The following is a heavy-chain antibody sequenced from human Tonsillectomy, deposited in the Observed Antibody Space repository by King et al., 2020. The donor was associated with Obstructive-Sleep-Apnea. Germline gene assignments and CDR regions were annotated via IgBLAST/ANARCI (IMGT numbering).Heavy chain of an antibody. J-gene: IGHJ4*02. V-gene: IGHV3-66*01. D-gene: IGHD6-19*01. CDR2: IYSGGDR. CDR1: GFIVSNNY. CDR3: ARGGGLGAVAAYYYDS. Sequence: VQLVESGGGLVQTGGSLRLSCAASGFIVSNNYMTWVRQAPGKGLEWVSVIYSGGDRYYADSVKDRFIISRDDSKNTVYLQMSSLRAEDTAVYFCARGGGLGAVAAYYYDSWGQGTVVTVSS.